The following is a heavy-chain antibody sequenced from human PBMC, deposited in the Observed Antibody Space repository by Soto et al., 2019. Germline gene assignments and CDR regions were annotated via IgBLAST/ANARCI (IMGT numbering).Heavy chain of an antibody. Sequence: GGSLRLSCAASGFTFSSYAMHWVRQAPGKGLEWVAVISYDGSNKYYADSVKGRFTISRDNSKNTLYLQMNSLRAEDTAVYYCARDFGSYYYDSSGYNVGAFDIWGQGPMVTV. CDR1: GFTFSSYA. D-gene: IGHD3-22*01. CDR2: ISYDGSNK. J-gene: IGHJ3*02. V-gene: IGHV3-30-3*01. CDR3: ARDFGSYYYDSSGYNVGAFDI.